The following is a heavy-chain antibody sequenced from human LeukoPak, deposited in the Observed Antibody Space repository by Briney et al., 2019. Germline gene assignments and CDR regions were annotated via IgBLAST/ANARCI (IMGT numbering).Heavy chain of an antibody. CDR1: GYTFTNYW. V-gene: IGHV5-51*01. Sequence: GESLKISCKASGYTFTNYWIGWVRQTPEKGLEWMGILFPGDSDTRYSPSLEGQVTISVDTSINTAYLQWNSLKASDTAMYYCARHLLSSKSASYQPFDYWGQGTLVTVSS. D-gene: IGHD1-26*01. CDR2: LFPGDSDT. CDR3: ARHLLSSKSASYQPFDY. J-gene: IGHJ4*02.